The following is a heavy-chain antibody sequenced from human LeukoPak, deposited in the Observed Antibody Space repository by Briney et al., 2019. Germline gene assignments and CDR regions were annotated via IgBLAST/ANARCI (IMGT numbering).Heavy chain of an antibody. CDR1: GFTFSSYE. D-gene: IGHD2-2*01. Sequence: GGSLRLSCAASGFTFSSYEMNWVRQAPGKGLEWVAVISYDGSIKYYADSVKGRFTISRDNSKNTLYLQMNSLRAEDTAVYYCAGVVPAGPFDYWGQGTLVTVSS. CDR2: ISYDGSIK. CDR3: AGVVPAGPFDY. J-gene: IGHJ4*02. V-gene: IGHV3-30*03.